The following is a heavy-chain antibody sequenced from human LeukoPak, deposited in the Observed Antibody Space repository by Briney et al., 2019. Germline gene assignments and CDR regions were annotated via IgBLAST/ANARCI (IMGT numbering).Heavy chain of an antibody. Sequence: ASVKVSCKASGYTFTSYAMNWVRQAPGQGLEWMGWINTNTGNPSYAQGFTGRFVFSLDTSVSTAYLQISSLKAEDTAVYYCARGRLWFGESPFGYWGQGTLVTVSS. CDR3: ARGRLWFGESPFGY. CDR2: INTNTGNP. D-gene: IGHD3-10*01. V-gene: IGHV7-4-1*02. CDR1: GYTFTSYA. J-gene: IGHJ4*02.